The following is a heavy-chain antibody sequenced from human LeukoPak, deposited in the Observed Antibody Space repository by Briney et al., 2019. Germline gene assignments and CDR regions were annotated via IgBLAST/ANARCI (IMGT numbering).Heavy chain of an antibody. CDR2: SSVHNGDT. D-gene: IGHD4-17*01. V-gene: IGHV1-18*01. Sequence: ASVKVSCKASGYTFTSYAVSWVRQAPGQGLEWMGWSSVHNGDTNSAQNFQGRVTMTTDTSTNTAYMELRSLRSDDTAVYYCASHKDYGGYFHFDSWGQGTLVTVSS. CDR1: GYTFTSYA. J-gene: IGHJ4*02. CDR3: ASHKDYGGYFHFDS.